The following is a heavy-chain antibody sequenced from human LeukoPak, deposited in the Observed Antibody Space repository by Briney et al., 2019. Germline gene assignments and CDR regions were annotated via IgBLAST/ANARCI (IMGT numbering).Heavy chain of an antibody. D-gene: IGHD4-11*01. CDR3: TRDWGNDYSNYYIDY. Sequence: PGGSLRLSCTASGFTFGDYAMSWVRQALGKGLEWVGFIRSKAYGGTTEYAASVKGRFSISRDDSKSIAYLQMNSLKTEDTAVYYCTRDWGNDYSNYYIDYWGQGTLVTVSS. CDR1: GFTFGDYA. CDR2: IRSKAYGGTT. V-gene: IGHV3-49*04. J-gene: IGHJ4*02.